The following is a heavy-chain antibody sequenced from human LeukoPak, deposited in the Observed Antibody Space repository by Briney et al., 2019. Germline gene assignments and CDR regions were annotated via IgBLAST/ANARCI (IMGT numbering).Heavy chain of an antibody. CDR1: EFTVSSNY. D-gene: IGHD6-13*01. CDR2: IYSGGST. J-gene: IGHJ4*02. Sequence: GWSLRLSCAASEFTVSSNYMNWVRQAPGKGLEWVSVIYSGGSTYYADSVKGRFTISRDNSKNTLYLQMNRLRAEDTAVYYCAGGARRQQPFDYWGQGTLVTVPS. V-gene: IGHV3-66*01. CDR3: AGGARRQQPFDY.